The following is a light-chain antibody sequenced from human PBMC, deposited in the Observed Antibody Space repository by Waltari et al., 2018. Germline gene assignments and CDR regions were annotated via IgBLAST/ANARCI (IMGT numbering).Light chain of an antibody. Sequence: QAVVTQEPSLTVSPGGTVTLPCGSSTGAVRRGPHPYWFQQKPGQAPRTLIYDTSNKHSWTPARFSGSLLGGKAALTLSGAQPEDEAEYYCLLFYSGARVFGGGTKLTVL. CDR3: LLFYSGARV. V-gene: IGLV7-46*01. J-gene: IGLJ2*01. CDR2: DTS. CDR1: TGAVRRGPH.